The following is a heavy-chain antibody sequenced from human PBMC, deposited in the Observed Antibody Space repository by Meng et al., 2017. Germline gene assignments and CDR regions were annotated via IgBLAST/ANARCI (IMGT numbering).Heavy chain of an antibody. CDR1: CASTSSSSW. J-gene: IGHJ4*02. CDR3: ARGTDYGDYYFDY. D-gene: IGHD4-17*01. V-gene: IGHV4-4*02. CDR2: IYHSGTT. Sequence: VLLQWSGPGLVTPSAALSLTCAVSCASTSSSSWWSWVRQPPGKGLEWIGEIYHSGTTNYNPFLKSRVTISVAKSKTQFSLKLSSVTAADTVVYYCARGTDYGDYYFDYWGQGTLVTVSS.